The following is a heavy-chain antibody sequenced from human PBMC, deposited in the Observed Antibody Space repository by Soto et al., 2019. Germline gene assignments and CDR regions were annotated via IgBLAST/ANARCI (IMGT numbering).Heavy chain of an antibody. V-gene: IGHV5-51*01. CDR3: ARCPHCSFNWFDP. CDR1: GYSFTSYW. Sequence: GESLKISCKGSGYSFTSYWIGWVRQMPGKGLEWMGIIYPGDSDTRYSPSFQGQVTISADKSSSTAYLQWSSLKASDTAMYYCARCPHCSFNWFDPWGQGTLVTVSS. D-gene: IGHD6-13*01. CDR2: IYPGDSDT. J-gene: IGHJ5*02.